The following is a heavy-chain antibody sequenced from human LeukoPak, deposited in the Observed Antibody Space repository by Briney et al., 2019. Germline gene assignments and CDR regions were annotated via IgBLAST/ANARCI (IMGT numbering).Heavy chain of an antibody. V-gene: IGHV4-59*10. CDR3: ARGSRGSSGWYLNWFDP. Sequence: SETLSLTCAVYGGSFSGYYWSWIRQPAGKGLEWIGRIYTSGSTNYNPSLKSRVTMSVDTSKNQFSLKLSSVTAADTAVYYCARGSRGSSGWYLNWFDPWGQGTLVTVSS. J-gene: IGHJ5*02. D-gene: IGHD6-19*01. CDR1: GGSFSGYY. CDR2: IYTSGST.